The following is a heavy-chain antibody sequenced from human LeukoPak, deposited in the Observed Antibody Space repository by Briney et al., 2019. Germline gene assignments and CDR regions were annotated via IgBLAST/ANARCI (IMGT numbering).Heavy chain of an antibody. Sequence: SETLSLTCSVSGGSISTSAHYWSWIRQPPGKGLEWIGEINHSGSTNYNPSLKSRVTISVDTSKNQFSLKLSSVTAADTAVYYCARESGTGIGWFDPWGQGTLVTVSS. V-gene: IGHV4-39*07. J-gene: IGHJ5*02. CDR2: INHSGST. CDR3: ARESGTGIGWFDP. D-gene: IGHD1-26*01. CDR1: GGSISTSAHY.